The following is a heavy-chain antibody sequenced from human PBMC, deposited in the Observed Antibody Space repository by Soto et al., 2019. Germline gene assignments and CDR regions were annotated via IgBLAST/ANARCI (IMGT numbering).Heavy chain of an antibody. Sequence: QVQLVQSGAEVKKPGASVKVSCKASGYTFTAYGISWVRQAPGQGLEWMGWISAYNGNTNYAQKLQGRVTMTTDTSRTTAYMEVRSRISDDTHVYYCAREYYSSSQFRGGELDYWGQGTLVTVSS. CDR1: GYTFTAYG. V-gene: IGHV1-18*01. CDR2: ISAYNGNT. CDR3: AREYYSSSQFRGGELDY. J-gene: IGHJ4*02. D-gene: IGHD6-13*01.